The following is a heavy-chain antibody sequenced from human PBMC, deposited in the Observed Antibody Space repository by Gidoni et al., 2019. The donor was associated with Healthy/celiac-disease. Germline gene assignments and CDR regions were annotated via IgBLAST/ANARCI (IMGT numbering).Heavy chain of an antibody. D-gene: IGHD2-8*01. V-gene: IGHV3-74*01. Sequence: EVQLVESGGGIVQPGGSLRLACAASGFTFSSHWMHWVRHDPGKGLVWVSRINSDGSSTSYADSVKGRFTISRDNAKNTLYLQMNSLRAEDTAVYYCARGGGCTNGVCFFGGDWFDPWGQGTLVTVSS. J-gene: IGHJ5*02. CDR3: ARGGGCTNGVCFFGGDWFDP. CDR2: INSDGSST. CDR1: GFTFSSHW.